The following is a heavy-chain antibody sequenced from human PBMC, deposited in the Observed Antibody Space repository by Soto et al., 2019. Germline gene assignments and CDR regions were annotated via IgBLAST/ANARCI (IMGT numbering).Heavy chain of an antibody. CDR2: INTDGSVT. CDR3: ARQTGLGATNY. V-gene: IGHV3-74*01. D-gene: IGHD1-26*01. CDR1: GFTFNNFW. J-gene: IGHJ4*02. Sequence: GGSLRLSCAGSGFTFNNFWMHWVHQAPGKGLVWVARINTDGSVTSHADSVKGRFTISRDNAKSTLYLQMNSLRAEDSARYYCARQTGLGATNYWGRGTLVTVSS.